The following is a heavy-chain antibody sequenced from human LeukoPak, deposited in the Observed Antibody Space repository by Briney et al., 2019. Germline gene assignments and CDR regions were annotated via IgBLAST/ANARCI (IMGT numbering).Heavy chain of an antibody. CDR1: GGSFSGYY. Sequence: PSETLSLTCAGYGGSFSGYYWSWIRQPPGKGLEWIGEINHSGSTNYNPSLKSRVTISVDTAKNQFSLKLSSVTAADTAVYYCARGQYYVRRYYFDYWGQGTLVTVSS. CDR3: ARGQYYVRRYYFDY. D-gene: IGHD3-16*01. CDR2: INHSGST. J-gene: IGHJ4*02. V-gene: IGHV4-34*01.